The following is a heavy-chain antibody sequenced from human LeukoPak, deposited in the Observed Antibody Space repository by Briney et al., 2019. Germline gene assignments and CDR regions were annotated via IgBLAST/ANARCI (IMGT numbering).Heavy chain of an antibody. Sequence: GGSLRLSCAASGFTFSSYEMNWVRQAPGKGLEWVSYISSSGSTICYADSVKGRFTISRDNAKNSLYLQMNSLRAEDTAVYYCAREPGFCTNGVCYTRAFDYWGQGTLVTVSS. V-gene: IGHV3-48*03. D-gene: IGHD2-8*01. CDR1: GFTFSSYE. CDR3: AREPGFCTNGVCYTRAFDY. CDR2: ISSSGSTI. J-gene: IGHJ4*02.